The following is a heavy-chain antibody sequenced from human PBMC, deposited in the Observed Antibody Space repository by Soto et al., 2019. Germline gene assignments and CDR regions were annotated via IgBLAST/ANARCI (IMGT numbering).Heavy chain of an antibody. CDR1: GYIFTNYY. J-gene: IGHJ6*02. Sequence: GASVKVSCKASGYIFTNYYIHWVRQAPGQGLEWMGVINPKSVSANYAQKFQGRLTMSGDTSTTTVYMELSSLTSDDTAVYYCARAAAAGNRRLVDVWGQGSTVTVSS. V-gene: IGHV1-46*01. D-gene: IGHD6-13*01. CDR3: ARAAAAGNRRLVDV. CDR2: INPKSVSA.